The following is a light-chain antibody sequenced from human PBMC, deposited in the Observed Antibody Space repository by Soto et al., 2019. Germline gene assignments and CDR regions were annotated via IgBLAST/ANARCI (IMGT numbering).Light chain of an antibody. Sequence: QSVLKSGAAVIGCPGASIAISRTGASSDVGSYNLVSWYQQHPGKAAKVMIYEVSKRPSGVSNRFSGSKSGNTASLTISGLQAEDEADYYCCSYGGSYVFGTGTKVTVL. CDR3: CSYGGSYV. CDR1: SSDVGSYNL. J-gene: IGLJ1*01. V-gene: IGLV2-23*02. CDR2: EVS.